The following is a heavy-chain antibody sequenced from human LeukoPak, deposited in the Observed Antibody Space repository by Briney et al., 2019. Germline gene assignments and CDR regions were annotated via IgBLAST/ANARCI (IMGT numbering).Heavy chain of an antibody. V-gene: IGHV1-69*01. CDR3: ARMYYDFWSGSGLDI. CDR2: IIPIFGTA. CDR1: GGTFSSYA. Sequence: SSVKVSCKASGGTFSSYAISWVRQAPGQGLEWMGGIIPIFGTANYAQKFQGRVTITADESTGTAYMELSSLRSEDTAVYYCARMYYDFWSGSGLDIWGQGTMVTVSS. D-gene: IGHD3-3*01. J-gene: IGHJ3*02.